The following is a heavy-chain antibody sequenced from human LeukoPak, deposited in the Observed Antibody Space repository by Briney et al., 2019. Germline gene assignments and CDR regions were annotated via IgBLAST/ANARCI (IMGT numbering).Heavy chain of an antibody. CDR3: ARGTAGYHSSYFDY. D-gene: IGHD3-16*02. CDR1: GFTFGSPW. CDR2: ISSDGSAT. J-gene: IGHJ4*02. V-gene: IGHV3-74*01. Sequence: GGSLRLSCAASGFTFGSPWMHWVRQAPGKGLVWVSRISSDGSATAYADSVKGRFTISRDNAENTLYLQMNSLRAEDTAVYYCARGTAGYHSSYFDYWGQGTLVTVSS.